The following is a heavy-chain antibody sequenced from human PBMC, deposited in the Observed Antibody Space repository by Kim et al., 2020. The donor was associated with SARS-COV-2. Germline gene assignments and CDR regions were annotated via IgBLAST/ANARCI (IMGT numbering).Heavy chain of an antibody. V-gene: IGHV1-69*13. D-gene: IGHD2-15*01. Sequence: SVKVSCKASGGTFSSNSISWVRQAPGQGLEWMGGIIPIFGTANYAQKFQGRVTITADEFTSTAYMELSSLRSDDTAVYYRASPQDCSGGSCYSRTNYGMDVWGQGTTVTVSS. CDR3: ASPQDCSGGSCYSRTNYGMDV. CDR1: GGTFSSNS. J-gene: IGHJ6*02. CDR2: IIPIFGTA.